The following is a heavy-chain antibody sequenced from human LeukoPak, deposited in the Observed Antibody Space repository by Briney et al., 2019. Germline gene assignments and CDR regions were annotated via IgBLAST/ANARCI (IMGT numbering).Heavy chain of an antibody. J-gene: IGHJ3*02. CDR2: INPNSGGT. CDR3: ARAQDYYDSSVRHAFDI. CDR1: GYTFTGYY. V-gene: IGHV1-2*06. Sequence: ASVKVSCEASGYTFTGYYMHWVRQAPGQGLEWMGRINPNSGGTNYAQKFQGRVTMTRDTSISTAYMELSRLRSDDTAVYYCARAQDYYDSSVRHAFDIWGQGTMVTVSS. D-gene: IGHD3-22*01.